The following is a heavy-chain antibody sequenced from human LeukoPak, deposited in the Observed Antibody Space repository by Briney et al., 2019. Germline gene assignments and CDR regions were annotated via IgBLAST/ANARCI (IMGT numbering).Heavy chain of an antibody. D-gene: IGHD1-1*01. CDR1: GGSFSGYY. Sequence: SETLSLTCAVYGGSFSGYYWSWIRQPPGKGLEWIGEINHSGSTNYNPSLKSRVTISVDTSKNQFSLKLSSVTAADTAVYYCARVPRLTYYFDYWGQGTLVTVSS. J-gene: IGHJ4*02. CDR2: INHSGST. CDR3: ARVPRLTYYFDY. V-gene: IGHV4-34*09.